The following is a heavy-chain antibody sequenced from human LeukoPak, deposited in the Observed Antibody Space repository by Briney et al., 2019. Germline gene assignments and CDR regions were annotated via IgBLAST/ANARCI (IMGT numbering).Heavy chain of an antibody. J-gene: IGHJ6*02. V-gene: IGHV1-2*02. CDR2: INPKSGGT. D-gene: IGHD2-2*01. Sequence: ASVKVSCKASGYTFTGHYMHWVRQAPGQGLEWMGWINPKSGGTNYAQKFQGRVTMTRDTSISTAHMELSRLKSDDTAVYYCARGSTSWDYYYGMDVWGQGTTVTVSS. CDR3: ARGSTSWDYYYGMDV. CDR1: GYTFTGHY.